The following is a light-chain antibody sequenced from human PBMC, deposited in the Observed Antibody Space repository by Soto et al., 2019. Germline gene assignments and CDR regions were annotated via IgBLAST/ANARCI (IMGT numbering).Light chain of an antibody. CDR2: DAS. CDR3: QQRSNWPT. J-gene: IGKJ1*01. CDR1: QSVSSY. V-gene: IGKV3-11*01. Sequence: EIVLTQSPATLSLSPGERATLSCRASQSVSSYLAWYQQNPGQAPSLLIYDASNRAPGIPARFSGSGSGTDFTLIISSLEPEDFEVYYCQQRSNWPTFVQGTKVEIK.